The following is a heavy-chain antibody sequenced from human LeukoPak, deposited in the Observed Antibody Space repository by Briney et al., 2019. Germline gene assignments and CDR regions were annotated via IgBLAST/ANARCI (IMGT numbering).Heavy chain of an antibody. CDR2: IKSKTDGGTT. Sequence: GGSLRLSCAASGFTFSSYWMHWVRQAPGKGLEWVGRIKSKTDGGTTDYAAPVKGRFTISRDDSKNTLYLQMNSLKTEDTAVYYCTTTLPHSSGYYPYYFDYWGQGTLVTVSS. J-gene: IGHJ4*02. V-gene: IGHV3-15*01. CDR3: TTTLPHSSGYYPYYFDY. CDR1: GFTFSSYW. D-gene: IGHD3-22*01.